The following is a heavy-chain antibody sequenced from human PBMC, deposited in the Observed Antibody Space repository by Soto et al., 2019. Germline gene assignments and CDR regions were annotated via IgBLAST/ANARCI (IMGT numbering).Heavy chain of an antibody. CDR3: ARRDRGGFYRFMDA. CDR1: GGSLSTNP. V-gene: IGHV1-69*06. J-gene: IGHJ5*02. D-gene: IGHD2-15*01. CDR2: TGSGTGPG. Sequence: ASVKVSCKASGGSLSTNPISWVRQAPGQGLEWMGGTGSGTGPGNHAQKFQGRLTVTADKSTSTVYMELTNLSSEDTAVYYCARRDRGGFYRFMDAWGQGTLVTVSS.